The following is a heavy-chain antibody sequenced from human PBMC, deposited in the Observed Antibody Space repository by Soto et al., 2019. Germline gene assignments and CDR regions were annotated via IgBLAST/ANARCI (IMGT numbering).Heavy chain of an antibody. Sequence: QVQLVESGGGVVQPGRSLRLSCEASGFTFSSYGMHWVRQAPGKGLEWVAIISYDGSHKYYADSVKGRFTISRDNSKNTLYLHVNSLRPEDTAVYYCAKEGIYHLDVWGQGTTVTVSS. D-gene: IGHD2-2*01. J-gene: IGHJ6*02. V-gene: IGHV3-30*18. CDR1: GFTFSSYG. CDR2: ISYDGSHK. CDR3: AKEGIYHLDV.